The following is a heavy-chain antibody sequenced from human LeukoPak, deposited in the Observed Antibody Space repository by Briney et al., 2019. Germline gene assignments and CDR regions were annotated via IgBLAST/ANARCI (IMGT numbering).Heavy chain of an antibody. D-gene: IGHD3-3*01. Sequence: PSETLSLTCTVSGGSISSYYWSWIRQPPGKGLEWIGYIYYSGSTNYNPSLKSRVTISVDTSKNQFSLKLSSVTAADTAVYYCARIDPYDFWSGCGTGFDYWGQGTLVTVSS. V-gene: IGHV4-59*01. CDR1: GGSISSYY. CDR2: IYYSGST. J-gene: IGHJ4*02. CDR3: ARIDPYDFWSGCGTGFDY.